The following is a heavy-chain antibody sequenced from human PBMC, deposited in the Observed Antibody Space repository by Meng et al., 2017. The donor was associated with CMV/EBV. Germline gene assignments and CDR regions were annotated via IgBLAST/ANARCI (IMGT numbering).Heavy chain of an antibody. CDR2: IIPILGIA. V-gene: IGHV1-69*10. Sequence: SVKVSCKASGGTFSSYAISWVRQAPGQGLEWMGGIIPILGIANYAQKFQGRVTITADKSTSTAYMELSSLRSEDTAVYYCARAPPYYYDSGSYTDRFDIWGQGTMVTVSS. J-gene: IGHJ3*02. CDR3: ARAPPYYYDSGSYTDRFDI. D-gene: IGHD3-10*01. CDR1: GGTFSSYA.